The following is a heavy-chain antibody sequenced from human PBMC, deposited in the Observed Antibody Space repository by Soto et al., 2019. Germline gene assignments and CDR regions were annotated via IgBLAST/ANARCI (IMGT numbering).Heavy chain of an antibody. CDR1: GFIFSSYD. CDR3: AKSYFFSWYDS. D-gene: IGHD3-10*01. CDR2: ISSSADAT. V-gene: IGHV3-23*01. Sequence: PGGSLRLSCAASGFIFSSYDMAWVRQAPGKGLEWVSTISSSADATHYADSVKGRFTISRDNSKNTLYLQMNNLGAEDTATYYCAKSYFFSWYDSWGQGTLVTVSS. J-gene: IGHJ5*01.